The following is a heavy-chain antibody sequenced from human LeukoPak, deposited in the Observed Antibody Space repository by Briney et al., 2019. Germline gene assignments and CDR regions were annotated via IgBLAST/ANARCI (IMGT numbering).Heavy chain of an antibody. Sequence: GSLRLSCAASGFTFSDEYTSWIRQAPGKGLEWVSYVSNSGSYTNYADSVKGRFTISRDNAKSSLYLQMNSVRAEDTAVYYCARSRGAGPGAHFDYWGQGTLVTVSS. J-gene: IGHJ4*02. V-gene: IGHV3-11*03. CDR3: ARSRGAGPGAHFDY. D-gene: IGHD6-19*01. CDR2: VSNSGSYT. CDR1: GFTFSDEY.